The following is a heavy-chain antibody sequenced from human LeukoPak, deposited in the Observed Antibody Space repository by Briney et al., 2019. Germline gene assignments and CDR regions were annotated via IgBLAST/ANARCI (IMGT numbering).Heavy chain of an antibody. D-gene: IGHD2-8*01. CDR3: AKDPYCTNGVCYYYMDV. CDR2: ISGSGGST. CDR1: GFTFSSYS. J-gene: IGHJ6*03. Sequence: GGSLRLSCAASGFTFSSYSMNWVRQAPGKGLEWVSAISGSGGSTYYADSVKGRFTISRDNSKNTLYLQMNSLRAEDTAVYYCAKDPYCTNGVCYYYMDVWGKGTTVTVSS. V-gene: IGHV3-23*01.